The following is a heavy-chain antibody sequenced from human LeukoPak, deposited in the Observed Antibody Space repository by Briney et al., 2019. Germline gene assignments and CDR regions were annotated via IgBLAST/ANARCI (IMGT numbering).Heavy chain of an antibody. CDR1: GGSISSYY. D-gene: IGHD2-21*01. Sequence: SETLSLTCTVSGGSISSYYWSWIRQPPGKGLEWIGYIYYSGSTNYNPSLKSRVTISVDTSKNQFSLKLSSVTAADTAVYYCARQGGGYSFDYWGQGALVTVSS. CDR2: IYYSGST. J-gene: IGHJ4*02. CDR3: ARQGGGYSFDY. V-gene: IGHV4-59*08.